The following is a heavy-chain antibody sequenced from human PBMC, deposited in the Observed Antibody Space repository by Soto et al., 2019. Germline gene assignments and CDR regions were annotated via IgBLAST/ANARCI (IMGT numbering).Heavy chain of an antibody. D-gene: IGHD6-13*01. V-gene: IGHV4-39*01. CDR1: GGSITSSFY. J-gene: IGHJ6*02. CDR3: RSSSRDSTNV. Sequence: QLQLQESGPGLVKPSETLSLSCTVSGGSITSSFYWGWIRQPPGKGLEWIGSIYGTGNTYYNTSLKGRDIITADTSKNQFSLNQIAVTAADAAVYYCRSSSRDSTNVWAQGATVTVSS. CDR2: IYGTGNT.